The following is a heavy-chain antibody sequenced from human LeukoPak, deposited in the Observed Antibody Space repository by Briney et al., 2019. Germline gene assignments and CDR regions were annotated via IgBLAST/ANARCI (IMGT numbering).Heavy chain of an antibody. V-gene: IGHV3-48*01. CDR3: ARALWFGVTFPAY. Sequence: PGGSLRLSCAAYGLTISSYSMNWVRQAPGKGLQWVSYISSSSSTIYYADSVKGRFTISRDNAKNSLYLQMNSLRAEDTAVYYCARALWFGVTFPAYWGQGTLVTVSS. CDR1: GLTISSYS. J-gene: IGHJ4*02. D-gene: IGHD3-10*01. CDR2: ISSSSSTI.